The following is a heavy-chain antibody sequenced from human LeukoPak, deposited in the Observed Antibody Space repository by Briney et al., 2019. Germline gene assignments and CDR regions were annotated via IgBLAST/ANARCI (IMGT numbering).Heavy chain of an antibody. CDR2: ISAYNGNT. Sequence: ASVKVSCKASGYTFTSYGISRVRQAPGQGLEWMGWISAYNGNTNYAQKLQGRVTMTTDTSTSTAYMELRSLRSDDTAVYYCARGVTMVRGAFYYYYMDVWGKGTTATVSS. D-gene: IGHD3-10*01. CDR1: GYTFTSYG. J-gene: IGHJ6*03. V-gene: IGHV1-18*01. CDR3: ARGVTMVRGAFYYYYMDV.